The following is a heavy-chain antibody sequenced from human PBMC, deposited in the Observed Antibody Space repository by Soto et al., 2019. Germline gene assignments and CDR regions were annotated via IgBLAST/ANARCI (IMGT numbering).Heavy chain of an antibody. J-gene: IGHJ5*02. CDR3: AGSGEGGDYGSGWFDP. Sequence: QVQLVQSGAEVKKPGSSVKVSCKASGGTFSSYTISWVRQAPGQGLEWMGRIIPILGIANYAQKFQGRVTPVLGRANYAQKSQGVVTMAADKQASTGYMELRSMRSDDTAVYYCAGSGEGGDYGSGWFDPWGQGPLVTVSS. D-gene: IGHD4-17*01. V-gene: IGHV1-69*02. CDR2: IIPILGIA. CDR1: GGTFSSYT.